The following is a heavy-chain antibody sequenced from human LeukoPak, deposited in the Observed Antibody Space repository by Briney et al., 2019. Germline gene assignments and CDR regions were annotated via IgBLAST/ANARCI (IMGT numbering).Heavy chain of an antibody. D-gene: IGHD6-13*01. Sequence: GGSLRLSCAASGFTFSNYPMHWVRQAPGQGLEWMGIINPSGGSTSYAQKFQGRVTMTRDTSTSTVYMELSSLRSEDTAVYYCARAAYLRYSSSWYGIDYWGQGTLVTVSS. CDR3: ARAAYLRYSSSWYGIDY. V-gene: IGHV1-46*01. CDR1: GFTFSNYP. CDR2: INPSGGST. J-gene: IGHJ4*02.